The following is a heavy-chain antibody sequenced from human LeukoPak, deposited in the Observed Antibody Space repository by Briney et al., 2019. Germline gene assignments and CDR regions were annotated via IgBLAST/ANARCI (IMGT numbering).Heavy chain of an antibody. CDR1: GFTFSNYG. CDR3: ARDRTGGWFAP. CDR2: ISYDGSNK. Sequence: GGSLRLSCAASGFTFSNYGMHWVRQAPGKGLEWVALISYDGSNKYYADSVKGRFTISRDNSKNTLYLQMNSLRAEDTAVYYCARDRTGGWFAPWGQGTLVTVSS. V-gene: IGHV3-30*03. J-gene: IGHJ5*02. D-gene: IGHD3/OR15-3a*01.